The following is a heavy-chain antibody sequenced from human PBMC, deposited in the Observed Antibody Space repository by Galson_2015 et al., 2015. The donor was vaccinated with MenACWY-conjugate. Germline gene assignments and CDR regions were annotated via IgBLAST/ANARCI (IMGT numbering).Heavy chain of an antibody. CDR2: ISDSGRTT. CDR3: AKDLVKNYEMLTGYYND. Sequence: LRLSCAVSGFPFSSYAMTWVRQAPGKGLEWVSTISDSGRTTYYADSVKGRFTISRDNSKNTVSLQMNSLRAEDTAAYYCAKDLVKNYEMLTGYYNDWGQGTLVTVSS. V-gene: IGHV3-23*01. CDR1: GFPFSSYA. D-gene: IGHD3-9*01. J-gene: IGHJ4*02.